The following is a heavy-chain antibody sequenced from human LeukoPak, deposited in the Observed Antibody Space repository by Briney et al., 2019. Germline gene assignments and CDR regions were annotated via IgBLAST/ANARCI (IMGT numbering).Heavy chain of an antibody. CDR2: IKSDESTR. CDR1: GFTFTSYW. V-gene: IGHV3-74*01. CDR3: ASTRDAFDI. Sequence: GGYLRLSCAASGFTFTSYWMHWVRQAPGKGLVWVSRIKSDESTRDYADFVKGRFTISRDNARDTVYLQINSLIAEDTAVYYCASTRDAFDIWGQGTMVTVSS. J-gene: IGHJ3*02.